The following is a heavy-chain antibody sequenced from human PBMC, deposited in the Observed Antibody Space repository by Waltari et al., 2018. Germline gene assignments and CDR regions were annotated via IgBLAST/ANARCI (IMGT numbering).Heavy chain of an antibody. CDR3: ARREHDYDYVGGSYRRVIDTFDI. Sequence: EVRLVQSGAEVKKPGESLKISCKGSGDTFSTYWIGWVRQLPGKGLEWMGIIYVGDSETRYSPSFRGQVTMSADKSITTAYLQWSSLKASDTAMYYCARREHDYDYVGGSYRRVIDTFDIWGQGTRVTVSS. J-gene: IGHJ3*02. V-gene: IGHV5-51*03. CDR1: GDTFSTYW. CDR2: IYVGDSET. D-gene: IGHD3-16*02.